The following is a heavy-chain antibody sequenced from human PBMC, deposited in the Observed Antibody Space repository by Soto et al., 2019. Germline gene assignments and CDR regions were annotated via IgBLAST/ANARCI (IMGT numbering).Heavy chain of an antibody. V-gene: IGHV5-51*01. CDR2: IYPGDSDT. J-gene: IGHJ3*02. D-gene: IGHD4-17*01. Sequence: GESLKISCKGSGYSFTSYWIGWVRQMPGKCLEWMGIIYPGDSDTRYSPSFQGQVTISADKSISTAYLQWSSLKASDTAMYYCARHSLYGDDAFDIWGQGTMVTVSS. CDR3: ARHSLYGDDAFDI. CDR1: GYSFTSYW.